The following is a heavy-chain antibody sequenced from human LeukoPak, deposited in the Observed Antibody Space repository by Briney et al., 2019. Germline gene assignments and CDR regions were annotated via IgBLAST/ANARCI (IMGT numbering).Heavy chain of an antibody. CDR3: AKVGLSRNIVAFDY. CDR1: GITFCNQL. D-gene: IGHD5-12*01. V-gene: IGHV3-7*02. J-gene: IGHJ4*02. CDR2: IKQDGSEK. Sequence: GSPRPLCSASGITFCNQLDNRVRPAPGKGPEGVARIKQDGSEKYCVDSVKGRFTISRDNAKNSLYLQMNSLRAEDTAVYYCAKVGLSRNIVAFDYWGQGTLVTVSS.